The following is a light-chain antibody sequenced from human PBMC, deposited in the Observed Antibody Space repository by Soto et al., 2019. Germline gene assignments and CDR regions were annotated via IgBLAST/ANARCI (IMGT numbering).Light chain of an antibody. V-gene: IGKV3-20*01. J-gene: IGKJ2*01. CDR3: QHYGTFPYT. CDR1: QSVSSSY. CDR2: RAS. Sequence: EIVLTQSPGTLSLSPGESATLSCRASQSVSSSYLAWYQQKPGQGPRLLIYRASTRATGIPDRFRRSGSGPDFTLTISRLEPEDSAVYYRQHYGTFPYTFGQGTKLEIK.